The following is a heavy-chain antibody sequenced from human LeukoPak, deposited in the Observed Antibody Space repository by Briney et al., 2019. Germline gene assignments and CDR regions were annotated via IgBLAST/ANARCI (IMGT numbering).Heavy chain of an antibody. CDR3: ARGVYIAAAQYAY. V-gene: IGHV4-59*08. Sequence: SETLSLTCTVSGGSISSYYWSWIRQPPGKGLEWIGYIYYSGSTNYNPSLKSRVTISVDTSKNQFSLKLSSVTAADTAVYYCARGVYIAAAQYAYWGQGTPVTVSS. CDR1: GGSISSYY. J-gene: IGHJ4*02. CDR2: IYYSGST. D-gene: IGHD6-13*01.